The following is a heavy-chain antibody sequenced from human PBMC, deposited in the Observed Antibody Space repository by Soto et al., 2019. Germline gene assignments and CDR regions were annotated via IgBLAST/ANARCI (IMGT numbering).Heavy chain of an antibody. CDR3: ARHIRGNSCMDV. Sequence: SETLSLTCAVSGGSISSSSYYWGWIRQPPGKGLEWIGTINYSGITYYNPSLKSRVTTSVDTSKNQFSLKLSSVTAADTAVYYCARHIRGNSCMDVWGQGTTVTVSS. CDR2: INYSGIT. D-gene: IGHD2-21*01. V-gene: IGHV4-39*01. CDR1: GGSISSSSYY. J-gene: IGHJ6*02.